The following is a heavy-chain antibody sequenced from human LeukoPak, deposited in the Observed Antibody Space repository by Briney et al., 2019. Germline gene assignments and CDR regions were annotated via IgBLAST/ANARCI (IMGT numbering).Heavy chain of an antibody. V-gene: IGHV4-4*02. J-gene: IGHJ4*02. Sequence: PSETLSLTCAVSGGSINNNKWWGWVRQPPGKGLEWIGEIVHSGDTNYNPSLKSRVTMSVDKSKNQFSLNLSSVTAADTAVYYCAREGYYDSSGYLDYWGQGTLVTVSS. CDR1: GGSINNNKW. D-gene: IGHD3-22*01. CDR2: IVHSGDT. CDR3: AREGYYDSSGYLDY.